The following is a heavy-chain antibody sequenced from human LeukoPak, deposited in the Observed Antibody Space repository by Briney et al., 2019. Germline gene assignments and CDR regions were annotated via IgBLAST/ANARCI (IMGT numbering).Heavy chain of an antibody. CDR1: GFTFRSHA. CDR3: AKDFRIGYSAHFDY. V-gene: IGHV3-23*01. Sequence: GGSLRLSCAASGFTFRSHAMSWVRQAPEKGLEFVSGIYENGGTTYYADSVKGRFSISRDNSKNTLYLQMDSLRGEDTAVYYCAKDFRIGYSAHFDYWGQGALVTVSS. CDR2: IYENGGTT. D-gene: IGHD2-21*01. J-gene: IGHJ4*02.